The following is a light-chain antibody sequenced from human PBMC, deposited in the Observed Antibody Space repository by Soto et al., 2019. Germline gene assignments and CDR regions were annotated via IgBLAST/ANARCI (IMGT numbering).Light chain of an antibody. CDR1: VSDVGGYNS. V-gene: IGLV2-14*01. CDR3: NSFTPSYTYV. Sequence: QSALTQPASVSGSPGQSITISCTGTVSDVGGYNSVSWYQQHPGKAPKLMIYEVSHRPSGVSNRFSGSKSGNTASLTISGLQAEDEADYYCNSFTPSYTYVFGTGTQLTVL. CDR2: EVS. J-gene: IGLJ1*01.